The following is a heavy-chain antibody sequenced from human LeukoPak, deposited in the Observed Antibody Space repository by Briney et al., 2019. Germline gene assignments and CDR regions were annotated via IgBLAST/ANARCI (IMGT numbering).Heavy chain of an antibody. CDR2: IYYSGST. CDR3: ARDKGSGLDYYYYYGMDV. J-gene: IGHJ6*04. Sequence: SETLSLTCTVSGGSVSNGSYYWSWIRQPPGKGLEWIGYIYYSGSTNYNPSLKSRVTISVDTSKNQFSLKLSSVTAADTAVYYCARDKGSGLDYYYYYGMDVWGKGTTVTVSS. V-gene: IGHV4-61*01. D-gene: IGHD3-10*01. CDR1: GGSVSNGSYY.